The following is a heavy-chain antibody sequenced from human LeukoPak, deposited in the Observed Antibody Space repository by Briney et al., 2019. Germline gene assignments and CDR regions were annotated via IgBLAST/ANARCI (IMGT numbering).Heavy chain of an antibody. CDR3: ARVEVGAHYYFDY. CDR1: GFTFSSYS. D-gene: IGHD1-26*01. Sequence: GGSLRLSCAASGFTFSSYSMNWVRQAPGKGLGWVSSISSSSSYIYYADSVKGRFTISRDNAKNSLYLQMNSLRAEDTAVYYCARVEVGAHYYFDYWGQGALVTVSS. J-gene: IGHJ4*02. CDR2: ISSSSSYI. V-gene: IGHV3-21*01.